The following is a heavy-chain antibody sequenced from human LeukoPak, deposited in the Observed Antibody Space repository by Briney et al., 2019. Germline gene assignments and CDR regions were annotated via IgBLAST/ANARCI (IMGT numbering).Heavy chain of an antibody. Sequence: GGSLRLSCVASGFTLSSYALNWVRQTPGKGVDWVSIISGSHDSTYYAHAVRGRITIPRDHPKNTLQLQKNSLRADDTAVYYCAKRYGNGYGAWGQGTLVTVSS. V-gene: IGHV3-23*01. D-gene: IGHD5-18*01. CDR2: ISGSHDST. CDR3: AKRYGNGYGA. CDR1: GFTLSSYA. J-gene: IGHJ5*02.